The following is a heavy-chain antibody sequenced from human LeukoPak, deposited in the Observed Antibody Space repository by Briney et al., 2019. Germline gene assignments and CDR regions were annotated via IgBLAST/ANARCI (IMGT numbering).Heavy chain of an antibody. CDR1: GFTFSSYW. V-gene: IGHV3-7*01. CDR3: ARRAYCSSTSCYLKGVYFDY. J-gene: IGHJ4*02. CDR2: IKQDGSEK. Sequence: PGGSLRLSCAASGFTFSSYWMSWVRQAPGKGLEWVANIKQDGSEKYYVDSVKGRFTISRDNVKNSLYLQMNSLRAEDTAVYYCARRAYCSSTSCYLKGVYFDYWGQGTLVTVSS. D-gene: IGHD2-2*01.